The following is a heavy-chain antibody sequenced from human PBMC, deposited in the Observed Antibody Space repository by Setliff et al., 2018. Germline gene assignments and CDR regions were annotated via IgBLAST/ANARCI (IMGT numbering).Heavy chain of an antibody. Sequence: PGPQVKVSCKTSEGTFSSSSINWVRQAPGLGLEWMGAIVPVLNTVNYAPNFQGRVTITADDSTTTVHMELSSLTSADTAVYFCAREPGTYMGNDGFDVWGQGTVVTV. CDR1: EGTFSSSS. CDR2: IVPVLNTV. V-gene: IGHV1-69*01. CDR3: AREPGTYMGNDGFDV. J-gene: IGHJ3*01. D-gene: IGHD1-7*01.